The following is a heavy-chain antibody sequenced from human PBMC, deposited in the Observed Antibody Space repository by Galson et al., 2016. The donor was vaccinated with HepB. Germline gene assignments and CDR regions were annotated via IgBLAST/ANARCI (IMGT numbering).Heavy chain of an antibody. V-gene: IGHV3-48*02. CDR1: GFTLSSYA. J-gene: IGHJ4*02. CDR2: ISGGSSTI. CDR3: AKPFLSSGLYYFDY. Sequence: SLRLSCAASGFTLSSYAMSWVRQAPGKGLEWLSHISGGSSTIYGADSVKGRFTVSRDNAKNSPYLQMNSLRDDDTAVYYCAKPFLSSGLYYFDYWGRGTLVTVSS. D-gene: IGHD6-19*01.